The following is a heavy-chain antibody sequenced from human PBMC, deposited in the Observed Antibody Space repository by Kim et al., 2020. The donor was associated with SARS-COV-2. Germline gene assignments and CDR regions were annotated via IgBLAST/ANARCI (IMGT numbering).Heavy chain of an antibody. CDR2: IIPIFGTA. D-gene: IGHD3-10*01. J-gene: IGHJ6*02. V-gene: IGHV1-69*13. Sequence: SVKVSCKASGGTFSSYAISWVRQAPGQGLEWMGGIIPIFGTANYAQKFQGRVTITADESTSTAYMELSSLRSEDTAVYYCSHTYYYGSGRKTENYYYYGMDVWGQGTTVTVSS. CDR1: GGTFSSYA. CDR3: SHTYYYGSGRKTENYYYYGMDV.